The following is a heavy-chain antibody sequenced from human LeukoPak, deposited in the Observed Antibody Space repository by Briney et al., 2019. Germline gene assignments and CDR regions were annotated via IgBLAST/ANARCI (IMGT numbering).Heavy chain of an antibody. CDR1: GFSVSSSY. CDR2: IYSGGTT. CDR3: ARGTHCSSTSCSVY. J-gene: IGHJ4*02. V-gene: IGHV3-53*01. Sequence: GGSLRLSCAASGFSVSSSYMSWVRQAPGKGLEWVSVIYSGGTTYYADSVEGRFTISRDNSKNTLDLQMNSLRAEDTAVYYCARGTHCSSTSCSVYWGQETLVTVSS. D-gene: IGHD2-2*01.